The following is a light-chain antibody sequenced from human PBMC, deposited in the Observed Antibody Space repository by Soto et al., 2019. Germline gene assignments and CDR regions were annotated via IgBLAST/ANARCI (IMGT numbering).Light chain of an antibody. CDR2: DAS. CDR3: QQRSSWPRGT. V-gene: IGKV3-11*01. J-gene: IGKJ1*01. CDR1: QSVSSY. Sequence: EIVLTQSPATLSLSLGESATLSCRASQSVSSYLAWYQQKPGQGPRLLIYDASNRATGVSARFSGSGYGTDFTLTISSLEPDDFAVYYCQQRSSWPRGTFGQGTKVDIK.